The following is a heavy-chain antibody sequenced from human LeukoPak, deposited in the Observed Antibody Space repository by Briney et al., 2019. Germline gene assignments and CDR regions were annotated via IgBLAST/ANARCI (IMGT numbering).Heavy chain of an antibody. CDR3: AREGGYDSRYYFDY. CDR2: IYSGGST. D-gene: IGHD3-22*01. CDR1: GFTVSSNQ. V-gene: IGHV3-53*01. Sequence: GGSLRLSCAASGFTVSSNQMSWVRQAPGKGLEWVSVIYSGGSTYYADSVKGRFTISRDNSKNTLYLQMNSLRAEDTAVYYCAREGGYDSRYYFDYWGQGTLVTVSS. J-gene: IGHJ4*02.